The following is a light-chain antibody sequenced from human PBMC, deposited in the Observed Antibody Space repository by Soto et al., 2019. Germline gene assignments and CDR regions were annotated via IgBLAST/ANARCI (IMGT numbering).Light chain of an antibody. V-gene: IGKV3-15*01. CDR1: QRVSSN. CDR3: QQYNNWPPWT. CDR2: GAS. Sequence: EIVMTQSPATLSVSPGERATLSCRASQRVSSNLAWYQQKPGQAPRLLIYGASTRATGIPARFSGSGSETEFTLSSSSLPSENFAVYSCQQYNNWPPWTFGQGTKVEIK. J-gene: IGKJ1*01.